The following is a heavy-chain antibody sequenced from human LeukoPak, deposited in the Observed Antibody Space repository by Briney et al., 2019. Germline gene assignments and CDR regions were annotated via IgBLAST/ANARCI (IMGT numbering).Heavy chain of an antibody. CDR1: GFTFSSYG. V-gene: IGHV3-30*02. CDR2: IRYDGSNK. D-gene: IGHD3-22*01. J-gene: IGHJ5*02. CDR3: AKDYYDSSGYYWS. Sequence: HTGGSLRLSCAPSGFTFSSYGMHWVRQAPGKGLEWVAFIRYDGSNKYYADSVKGRFTISRDNSKNTLYLQMNSLRAEDTAVYYCAKDYYDSSGYYWSWGQGTLVTVSS.